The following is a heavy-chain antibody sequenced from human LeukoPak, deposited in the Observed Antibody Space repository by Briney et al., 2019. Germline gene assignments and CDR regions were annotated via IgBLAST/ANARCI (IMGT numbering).Heavy chain of an antibody. V-gene: IGHV3-53*01. J-gene: IGHJ4*02. CDR2: FYSGGNT. CDR3: ATFSYAGNAGGSVGY. D-gene: IGHD4-23*01. CDR1: GFTFSSYG. Sequence: PGGSLRLSCAASGFTFSSYGMTWVRQAPGKGLEWVSVFYSGGNTYYADSVKGRFTISRDTSKNTVALQMNSLRSEDAAVYYCATFSYAGNAGGSVGYWGQGTLVTVSS.